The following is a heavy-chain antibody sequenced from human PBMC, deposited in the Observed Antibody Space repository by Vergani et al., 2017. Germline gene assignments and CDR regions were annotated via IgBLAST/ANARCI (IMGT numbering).Heavy chain of an antibody. CDR2: INPNRDGA. Sequence: QAHLVQSGAEVRKPGASVKVSCKASGYLFTGYYIHWVRQAPGQGLEGMGWINPNRDGANYAQKFQGRVPMTSDTSISTAYMELSSLRSDDTAIYYCAGERGGVFRGAWDGKDVWGQGTTVTVSS. D-gene: IGHD3-10*01. CDR1: GYLFTGYY. CDR3: AGERGGVFRGAWDGKDV. J-gene: IGHJ6*02. V-gene: IGHV1-2*02.